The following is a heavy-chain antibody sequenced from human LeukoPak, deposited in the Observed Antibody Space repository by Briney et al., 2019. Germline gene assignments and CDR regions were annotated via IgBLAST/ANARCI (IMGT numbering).Heavy chain of an antibody. CDR3: ARDGDYDSSGFDY. J-gene: IGHJ4*02. CDR1: GGSISSGDYY. D-gene: IGHD3-22*01. CDR2: ICYSGST. V-gene: IGHV4-30-4*01. Sequence: SETLSLTCTVSGGSISSGDYYWSWIRQPPGKGLEWIGYICYSGSTYYNPSLKSRVTISVDTSKNQFSLKLSSVTAADTAVYYCARDGDYDSSGFDYWGQGTLVTVSS.